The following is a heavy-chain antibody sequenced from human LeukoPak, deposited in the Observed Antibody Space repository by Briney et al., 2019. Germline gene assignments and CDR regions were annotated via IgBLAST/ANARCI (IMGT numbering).Heavy chain of an antibody. V-gene: IGHV1-18*01. CDR1: GYTFTSYG. CDR3: ARDGLYCSSTSCYRWDY. D-gene: IGHD2-2*01. J-gene: IGHJ4*02. Sequence: ASVKVSCKASGYTFTSYGISWVRQAPGQGLEWMGWISAYNGNTNYAQKLQGRVTMTTDTSTSTAYMELRSLRSDDTAVYYCARDGLYCSSTSCYRWDYWGQGTLVTVSS. CDR2: ISAYNGNT.